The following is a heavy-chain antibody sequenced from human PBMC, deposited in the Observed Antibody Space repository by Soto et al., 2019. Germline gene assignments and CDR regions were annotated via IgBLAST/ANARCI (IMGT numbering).Heavy chain of an antibody. CDR2: MNPNSGNT. CDR3: ARGEWDGRDIVVVPTYYHYYYMAF. CDR1: GYTFTSYD. V-gene: IGHV1-8*01. D-gene: IGHD2-2*01. J-gene: IGHJ6*03. Sequence: ASVKVSCKASGYTFTSYDINWVRQATGQGLEWMGWMNPNSGNTGYAQKFQGRVTMTRNTSISTAYMELSSLRSEDTAVYYCARGEWDGRDIVVVPTYYHYYYMAFWGQGTTVTVSS.